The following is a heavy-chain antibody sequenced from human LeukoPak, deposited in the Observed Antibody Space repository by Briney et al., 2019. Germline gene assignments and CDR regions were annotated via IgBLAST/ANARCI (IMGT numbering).Heavy chain of an antibody. Sequence: GGSLRLSCAASGFTFSSYAMSWVRQAPGKGLEWVSAISGSGGSTYYADSVKGRFTISRDNSKNTLYLQMNSLRDEDTAVYYCARDGENYSSSWYDWFDPWGQGTLVTVSS. V-gene: IGHV3-23*01. CDR3: ARDGENYSSSWYDWFDP. D-gene: IGHD6-13*01. CDR2: ISGSGGST. CDR1: GFTFSSYA. J-gene: IGHJ5*02.